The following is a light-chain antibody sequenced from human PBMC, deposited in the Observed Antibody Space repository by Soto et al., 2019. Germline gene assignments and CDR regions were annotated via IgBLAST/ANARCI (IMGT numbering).Light chain of an antibody. V-gene: IGKV3-20*01. CDR1: QSVSSSY. CDR2: GAS. Sequence: EIVLTQSPGTLSLSPGERATLSCRASQSVSSSYFAWYQQKPGQAPRLLIYGASSRATGIPDRFSGSGSGTDFTITISRLEPEVFAVYYCQQYGSSPRTFGQGTKVEIK. J-gene: IGKJ1*01. CDR3: QQYGSSPRT.